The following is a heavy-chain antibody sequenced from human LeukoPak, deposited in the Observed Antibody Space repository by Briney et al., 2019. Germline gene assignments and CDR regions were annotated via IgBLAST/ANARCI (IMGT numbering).Heavy chain of an antibody. V-gene: IGHV1-69*13. D-gene: IGHD3-3*01. J-gene: IGHJ4*02. CDR3: ARVPYYDFWSGDSNY. CDR2: IIPIFGTA. Sequence: SVKVSCKASGSTFSSYAISWVRQAPGQGLEWMGGIIPIFGTANYAQKFQGRVTITADESTSTAYMELSSLRSEDTAVYYCARVPYYDFWSGDSNYWGQGTLVTVSS. CDR1: GSTFSSYA.